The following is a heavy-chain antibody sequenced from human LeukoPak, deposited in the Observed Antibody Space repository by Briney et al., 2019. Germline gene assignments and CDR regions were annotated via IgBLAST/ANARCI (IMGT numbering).Heavy chain of an antibody. J-gene: IGHJ4*02. D-gene: IGHD3-10*01. CDR1: GFTFSSYA. CDR3: ARVFGYYLDY. V-gene: IGHV3-30*04. CDR2: ISYDGSNK. Sequence: GGSLRLSCAASGFTFSSYAMHWVRQAPGKGLEWVAVISYDGSNKYYADSVKGRFTISRDNAKNSLYLQMNSLRAEDTAVYYCARVFGYYLDYWGQGTLVTVSS.